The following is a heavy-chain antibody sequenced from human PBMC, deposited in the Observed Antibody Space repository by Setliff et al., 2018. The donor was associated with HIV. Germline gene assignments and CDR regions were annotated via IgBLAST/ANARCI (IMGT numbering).Heavy chain of an antibody. D-gene: IGHD3-22*01. J-gene: IGHJ3*02. CDR2: ISSSSSTI. CDR3: ARDLRDYDCSRYWEARGIDAFDI. V-gene: IGHV3-48*01. CDR1: GFTFSSYS. Sequence: GGSLRLSCAASGFTFSSYSMNWVRQAPGKGLEWVSYISSSSSTIYYADSVKVRFTISRDNAKNSLYLQMNSLRAEDTAVYYCARDLRDYDCSRYWEARGIDAFDIWGQGTRVTVSS.